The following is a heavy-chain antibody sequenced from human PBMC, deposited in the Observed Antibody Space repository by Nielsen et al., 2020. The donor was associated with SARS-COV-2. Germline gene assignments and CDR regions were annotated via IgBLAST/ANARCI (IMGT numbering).Heavy chain of an antibody. Sequence: LSLTCAASGFTFSSYGMNWVRQAPGKGLEWVAVISYDGSNKYYADSVKGRFTISRDNSKNTLYLQMNSLRAEDTAVYYCARDYLSGWYPYYYYGMDVWGQGTTVTVSS. CDR1: GFTFSSYG. V-gene: IGHV3-30*19. CDR2: ISYDGSNK. J-gene: IGHJ6*02. D-gene: IGHD6-19*01. CDR3: ARDYLSGWYPYYYYGMDV.